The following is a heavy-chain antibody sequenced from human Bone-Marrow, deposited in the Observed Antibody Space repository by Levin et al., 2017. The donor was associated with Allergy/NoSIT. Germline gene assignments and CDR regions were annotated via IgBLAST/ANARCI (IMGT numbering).Heavy chain of an antibody. CDR1: GFTFSNSS. D-gene: IGHD6-13*01. J-gene: IGHJ6*02. CDR2: ISDSSSSI. CDR3: ARDCPHLSYSSTWYYYYGVDV. V-gene: IGHV3-48*02. Sequence: GGSLRLSCAASGFTFSNSSMNWVRQAPGKGLEWVSYISDSSSSIFYADSVKGRFTISRDNAKNSLFLQMNSLRDEDTAVYYCARDCPHLSYSSTWYYYYGVDVWGQGTTVTVSS.